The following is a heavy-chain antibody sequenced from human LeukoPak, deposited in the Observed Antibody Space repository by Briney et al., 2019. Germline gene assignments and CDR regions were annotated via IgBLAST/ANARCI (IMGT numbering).Heavy chain of an antibody. V-gene: IGHV1-3*01. CDR2: INAGNGNT. D-gene: IGHD3-22*01. J-gene: IGHJ4*02. CDR1: GYTFTSYA. CDR3: ARDFIGYSYYFDY. Sequence: ASVKVSSKASGYTFTSYAMHWVRQAPGQRLEWMGWINAGNGNTKYSQKFQGRVTITRDTSASTAYMELSSLRSEDTAVYYCARDFIGYSYYFDYWGQGTLVTVSS.